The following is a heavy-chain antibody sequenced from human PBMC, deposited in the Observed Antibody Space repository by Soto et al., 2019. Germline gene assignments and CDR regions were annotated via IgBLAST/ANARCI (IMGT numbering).Heavy chain of an antibody. Sequence: DVQLLESGGGLVQPGGSLRLSCAASGFTFANHAMYWVRQAPGKGLEWVSSTRPGGDSTDYADSVKGRFTISRDNSKSTLYLQLNSLAVEDTAIYYCAIARGSTYGFFDYWGRGTLVTVSS. D-gene: IGHD5-18*01. CDR2: TRPGGDST. CDR3: AIARGSTYGFFDY. J-gene: IGHJ4*02. CDR1: GFTFANHA. V-gene: IGHV3-23*01.